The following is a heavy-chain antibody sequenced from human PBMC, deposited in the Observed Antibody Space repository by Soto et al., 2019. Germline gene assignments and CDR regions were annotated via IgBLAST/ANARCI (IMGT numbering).Heavy chain of an antibody. CDR1: GGSISSYS. J-gene: IGHJ5*02. CDR2: IYFRGST. CDR3: VRESGVTGWYDH. V-gene: IGHV4-59*01. D-gene: IGHD1-1*01. Sequence: SETLSLTCTVSGGSISSYSRSWIRQPPGKGLEWIGYIYFRGSTNYNPSLKSRVTISVDTSKNQFSLKLNSATAADTAMYYCVRESGVTGWYDHWGQGTLVSVSS.